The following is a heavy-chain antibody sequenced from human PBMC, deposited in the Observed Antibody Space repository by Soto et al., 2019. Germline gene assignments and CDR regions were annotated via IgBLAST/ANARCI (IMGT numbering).Heavy chain of an antibody. V-gene: IGHV1-18*01. D-gene: IGHD6-13*01. Sequence: QVQLVQSGTEVKKPGASVKVSCKSSGYTFTNYGISWVRQAPGQGPEWMGWISGYNGDTNYAQNLQGRATMTTDTSTATAYMELRSLRSDDTAVYYCARGGSSWSAEYYQYWGQGTLVIVSS. J-gene: IGHJ1*01. CDR3: ARGGSSWSAEYYQY. CDR2: ISGYNGDT. CDR1: GYTFTNYG.